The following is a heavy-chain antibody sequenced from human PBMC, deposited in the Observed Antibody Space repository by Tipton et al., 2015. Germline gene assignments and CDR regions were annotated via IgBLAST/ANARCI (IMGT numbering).Heavy chain of an antibody. Sequence: QLVQSGAGVKKPGESLKISCKGSGYSFTSYWIGWVRQMPGKGLEWMGIIYPGDSHTRYNPSFRGQVTISADKSISTAYLHWSSLKASDTAMYYCARHVSFYYDTHGSDALDIWAQGTMVAVSS. CDR2: IYPGDSHT. CDR3: ARHVSFYYDTHGSDALDI. V-gene: IGHV5-51*01. D-gene: IGHD3-22*01. CDR1: GYSFTSYW. J-gene: IGHJ3*02.